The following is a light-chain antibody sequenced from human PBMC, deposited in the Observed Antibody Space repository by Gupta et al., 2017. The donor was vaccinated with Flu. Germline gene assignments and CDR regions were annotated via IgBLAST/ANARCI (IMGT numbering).Light chain of an antibody. CDR1: TCDIGRNKF. V-gene: IGLV2-14*01. CDR2: QVS. J-gene: IGLJ2*01. Sequence: ITTSCTGSTCDIGRNKFVSWYQQHPGKAPMLIMYQVSNRPSGISSRFSASKSGKTTSLTISGPQAEDEADYYCDAYTSSTTLVFGGGTKLTVL. CDR3: DAYTSSTTLV.